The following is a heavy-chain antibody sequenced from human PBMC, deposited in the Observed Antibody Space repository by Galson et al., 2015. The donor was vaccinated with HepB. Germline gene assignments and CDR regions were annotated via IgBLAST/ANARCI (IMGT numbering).Heavy chain of an antibody. CDR3: ARDGYSGYVLAFDI. CDR2: INTNTGNP. J-gene: IGHJ3*02. Sequence: SVKVSCKASGYTFTNYAMNWVRQAPGQGLEWMGWINTNTGNPTYAQGFTGRFVFSLDTSVSTAYLQITSLKAEDTAVYYCARDGYSGYVLAFDIWGQGTMVTVSS. CDR1: GYTFTNYA. V-gene: IGHV7-4-1*02. D-gene: IGHD5-12*01.